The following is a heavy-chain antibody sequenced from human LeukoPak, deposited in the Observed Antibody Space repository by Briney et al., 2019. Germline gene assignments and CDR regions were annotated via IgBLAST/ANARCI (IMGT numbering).Heavy chain of an antibody. CDR2: IKEDGSEK. Sequence: GGSLRLSCAASGFTFSTAWMTWVRQAPGKGLEWVANIKEDGSEKYYVDSVKGRFTISRDNAKNSLYLQMNSLRAEDTAVYYCVRSYDYWGQGTLVTVSS. CDR1: GFTFSTAW. D-gene: IGHD3-10*01. CDR3: VRSYDY. V-gene: IGHV3-7*01. J-gene: IGHJ4*02.